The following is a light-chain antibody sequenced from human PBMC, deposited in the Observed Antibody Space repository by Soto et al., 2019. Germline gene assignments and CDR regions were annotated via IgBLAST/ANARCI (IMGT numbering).Light chain of an antibody. Sequence: EIVLTQSPGTLSLSPGERATLSCRASHSVSSSYLAWYQQKPGQAPRLLIYGTSSRATAIPDRFSGSGSGTDFTLTISRLEPEDFAVYYCQQYDSSSWTFGQGTKVDIK. J-gene: IGKJ1*01. CDR3: QQYDSSSWT. CDR1: HSVSSSY. V-gene: IGKV3-20*01. CDR2: GTS.